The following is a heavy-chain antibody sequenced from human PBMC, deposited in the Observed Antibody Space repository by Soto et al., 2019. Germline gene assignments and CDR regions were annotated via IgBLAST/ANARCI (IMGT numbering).Heavy chain of an antibody. Sequence: GGSLRLSCAASGFTFSSYSMNWVRQAPGKGLEWVSYISSSSSTIYYADSVKGRFTISRDNAKNSLYLQMNSLRAEDTAVYYCARALEFMITFGGVIVEDAFDIWGQGTMVTVSS. CDR1: GFTFSSYS. J-gene: IGHJ3*02. CDR2: ISSSSSTI. D-gene: IGHD3-16*02. CDR3: ARALEFMITFGGVIVEDAFDI. V-gene: IGHV3-48*01.